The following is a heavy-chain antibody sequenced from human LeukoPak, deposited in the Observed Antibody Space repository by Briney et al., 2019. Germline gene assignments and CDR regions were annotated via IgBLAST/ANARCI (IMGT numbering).Heavy chain of an antibody. CDR3: ARADSSNWYWFDP. D-gene: IGHD6-13*01. Sequence: GASVKVSCEASGYTFTGYFIHWLRQAPGQGLEWMGWINPNSGGTNYEQKFQGRVTMTRDTSMSTAYMELSSLRSDDTAVYYCARADSSNWYWFDPWGQGTLVTVSS. V-gene: IGHV1-2*02. CDR1: GYTFTGYF. CDR2: INPNSGGT. J-gene: IGHJ5*02.